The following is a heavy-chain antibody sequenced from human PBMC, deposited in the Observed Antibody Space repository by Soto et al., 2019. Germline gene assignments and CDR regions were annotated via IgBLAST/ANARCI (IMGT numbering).Heavy chain of an antibody. Sequence: SETLSLTCTVSGGSINTYYWTWIRQPPGKGLEWIGYVYYSGSTYYNPSLKSRVTISVDTSRNQFSLRLTSVTAADTAVYYCARVKVGGDYYDSGPLYYPLDYWGQGILVTGSS. CDR3: ARVKVGGDYYDSGPLYYPLDY. D-gene: IGHD3-22*01. V-gene: IGHV4-59*01. CDR2: VYYSGST. J-gene: IGHJ4*02. CDR1: GGSINTYY.